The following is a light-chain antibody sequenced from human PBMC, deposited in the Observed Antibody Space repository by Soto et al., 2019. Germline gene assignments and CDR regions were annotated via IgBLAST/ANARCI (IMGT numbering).Light chain of an antibody. J-gene: IGKJ2*01. V-gene: IGKV3-20*01. CDR1: QSVSSSY. CDR3: QQYGSSPVYT. CDR2: GAS. Sequence: EIVLTQSPGTLSLSPGERATLSCRARQSVSSSYLAWYQQKPGQAPRLLIYGASSRATGIPDRFSGSGSGTDFTLPISRLEPEDFAVYYCQQYGSSPVYTFGQGTKLEIK.